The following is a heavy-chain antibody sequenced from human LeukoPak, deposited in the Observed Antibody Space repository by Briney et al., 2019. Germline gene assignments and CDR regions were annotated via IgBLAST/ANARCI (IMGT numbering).Heavy chain of an antibody. V-gene: IGHV4-31*03. D-gene: IGHD4-4*01. Sequence: SETLSLTCTVSGGSISSGGYYWSWIRQHPGKGLEWIGYIYYSGSTYYNPSLKSRVTISVDTSKNQFSLKLSSVTAADTAVYYCARYVNSNYSSFDYWGQGTLVTVSS. CDR2: IYYSGST. J-gene: IGHJ4*02. CDR3: ARYVNSNYSSFDY. CDR1: GGSISSGGYY.